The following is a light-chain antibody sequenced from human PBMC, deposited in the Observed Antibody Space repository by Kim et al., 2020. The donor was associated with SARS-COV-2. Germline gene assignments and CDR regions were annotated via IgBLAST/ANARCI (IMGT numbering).Light chain of an antibody. CDR2: QDT. CDR1: KLGDKY. V-gene: IGLV3-1*01. CDR3: QSWDSRTYVV. Sequence: SYELTQPPSVSVSPGKTASITCSGDKLGDKYACWYQQKPGQSPVLVIYQDTKRPSGIPERFSGSNSGNTATLTISGTQAIDEADYYCQSWDSRTYVVFGGGTQLTVL. J-gene: IGLJ2*01.